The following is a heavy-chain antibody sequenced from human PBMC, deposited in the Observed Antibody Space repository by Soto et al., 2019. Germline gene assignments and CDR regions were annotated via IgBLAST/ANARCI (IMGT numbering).Heavy chain of an antibody. CDR1: GGSISSSSYY. CDR3: ARCSVAGTGGKWFDP. D-gene: IGHD6-19*01. Sequence: SETLSLTCTVSGGSISSSSYYWGWIRQPPGKGLEWIGSIYYSGSTYYNPSLKSRVTISVDTSKNQFSLKLSSVTAADTAVYYCARCSVAGTGGKWFDPWGQGTLVTVSS. V-gene: IGHV4-39*01. J-gene: IGHJ5*02. CDR2: IYYSGST.